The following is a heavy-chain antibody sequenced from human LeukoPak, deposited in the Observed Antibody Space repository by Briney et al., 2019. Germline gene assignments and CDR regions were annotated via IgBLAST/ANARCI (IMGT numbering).Heavy chain of an antibody. J-gene: IGHJ4*02. CDR2: IYTRGST. V-gene: IGHV4-61*02. CDR1: GGSISSGRYY. Sequence: SETLSLTCNVSGGSISSGRYYWSWIRQPAGKGLEWIGRIYTRGSTNYNPSLKSRVTISVDTSKNQFSLKLTSVTAADTAVYYCARGGKWLYYFDYWGQGTLVTVSS. CDR3: ARGGKWLYYFDY. D-gene: IGHD6-19*01.